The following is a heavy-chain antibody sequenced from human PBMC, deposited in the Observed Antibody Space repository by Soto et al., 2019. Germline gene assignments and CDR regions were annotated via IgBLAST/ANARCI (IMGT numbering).Heavy chain of an antibody. CDR2: FYYPGTT. V-gene: IGHV4-39*01. CDR3: ARHLPYSSSSFSS. Sequence: PSETLSLTCSVSGESVSSSTYFWGWIRQPPGKGLEWIGSFYYPGTTYYNPPLKSRVTISADTSKNHFSLTLTSVTATDTAVYYCARHLPYSSSSFSSWGQGTLVTVSS. D-gene: IGHD6-6*01. CDR1: GESVSSSTYF. J-gene: IGHJ5*02.